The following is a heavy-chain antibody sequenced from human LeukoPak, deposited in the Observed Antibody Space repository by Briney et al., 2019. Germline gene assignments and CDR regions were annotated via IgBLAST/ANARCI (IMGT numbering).Heavy chain of an antibody. CDR1: GGSISRSSYY. D-gene: IGHD6-19*01. J-gene: IGHJ3*02. CDR2: IYYSGST. V-gene: IGHV4-61*05. Sequence: SETLSLTCTVSGGSISRSSYYWGWIRQPPGKGLEWIGFIYYSGSTNYNPSLKSRVTISMDMSKNQFSLRLSSVTAADTAVYYCARGGAVAPDALDMWGQGTMVTVSS. CDR3: ARGGAVAPDALDM.